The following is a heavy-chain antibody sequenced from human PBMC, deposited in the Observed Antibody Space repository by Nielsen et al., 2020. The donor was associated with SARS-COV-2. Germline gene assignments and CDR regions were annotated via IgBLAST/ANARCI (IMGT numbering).Heavy chain of an antibody. Sequence: ASVKVSCKVSGYSLSKLSMHWVRQAPGKGLEWMGGFDPEDGETIYAQKFQGRVTMTEDTSKDTAYMGLSSLRSEDTAVYYCATGAAAGTQNWFDPWGQGTLVTVSS. V-gene: IGHV1-24*01. D-gene: IGHD6-13*01. CDR3: ATGAAAGTQNWFDP. CDR1: GYSLSKLS. CDR2: FDPEDGET. J-gene: IGHJ5*02.